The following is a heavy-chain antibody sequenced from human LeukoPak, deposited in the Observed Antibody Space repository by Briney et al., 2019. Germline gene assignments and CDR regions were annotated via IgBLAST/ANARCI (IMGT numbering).Heavy chain of an antibody. D-gene: IGHD3-3*01. V-gene: IGHV1-69*04. CDR3: ARDPYDFWSGTYPFDP. J-gene: IGHJ5*02. CDR1: GGTFSSDA. Sequence: ASVKVSCKASGGTFSSDAISWVRQAPGQGLEWMGRIIPILGIANYAQKFQGRVTITADKSTSTAYMELSSLRSEDTAVYYCARDPYDFWSGTYPFDPWGQGTLVTVSS. CDR2: IIPILGIA.